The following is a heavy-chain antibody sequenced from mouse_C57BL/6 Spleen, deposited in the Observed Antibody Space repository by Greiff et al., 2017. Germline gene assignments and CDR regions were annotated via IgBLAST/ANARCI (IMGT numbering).Heavy chain of an antibody. J-gene: IGHJ1*03. CDR1: GYAFSSYW. D-gene: IGHD1-1*01. Sequence: QVQLQQSGAELVKPGASVKISCKASGYAFSSYWMNWVKQRPGKGLEWIGQIYPGDGDTNYNGKFKGKATLTADKSSSTAYMQLSSLTSEDSAVYCCARSKYYGSSYWYFDVWGTGTTVTVAS. V-gene: IGHV1-80*01. CDR3: ARSKYYGSSYWYFDV. CDR2: IYPGDGDT.